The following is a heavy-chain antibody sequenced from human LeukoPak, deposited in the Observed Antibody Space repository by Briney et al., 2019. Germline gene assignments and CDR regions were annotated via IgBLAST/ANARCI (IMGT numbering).Heavy chain of an antibody. CDR3: ARYGDGYNLDY. CDR2: IYYSGST. D-gene: IGHD5-24*01. J-gene: IGHJ4*02. CDR1: GGSISSYF. V-gene: IGHV4-59*01. Sequence: SETLSLTCTVSGGSISSYFWIWIRQPPGKGLEWIGYIYYSGSTNYNPSLRSRVTISVDTSKNQFSLKLSSVTAADTAVYYCARYGDGYNLDYWGQGTLVTVSS.